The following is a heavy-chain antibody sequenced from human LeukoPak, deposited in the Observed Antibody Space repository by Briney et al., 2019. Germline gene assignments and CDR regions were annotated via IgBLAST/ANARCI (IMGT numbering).Heavy chain of an antibody. J-gene: IGHJ6*04. CDR3: ARDTPSYSYYGMDV. Sequence: GGSLRLSCAASGFTFSSYAMSWVRQAPGKGLEWVSAISGSGGSTYYADSVKGRFTISRDNSRNTLHLQMNSLRAEDTAVYYCARDTPSYSYYGMDVWGKGTTVTVSS. CDR1: GFTFSSYA. CDR2: ISGSGGST. V-gene: IGHV3-23*01.